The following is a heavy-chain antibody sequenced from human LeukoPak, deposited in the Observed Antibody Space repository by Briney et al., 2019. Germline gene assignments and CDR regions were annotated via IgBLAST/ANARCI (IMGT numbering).Heavy chain of an antibody. V-gene: IGHV3-7*03. J-gene: IGHJ4*02. Sequence: GGSLRLSCAASGFIFSTYWMNWVREARGKGLEWVANIKQDGSEKYYVESVKGRFTISRDNAKNSLYLQMNSLRAEDTAVYYCARGNSSTTCPHFDFWGQGTLVTVSS. D-gene: IGHD2-2*01. CDR2: IKQDGSEK. CDR3: ARGNSSTTCPHFDF. CDR1: GFIFSTYW.